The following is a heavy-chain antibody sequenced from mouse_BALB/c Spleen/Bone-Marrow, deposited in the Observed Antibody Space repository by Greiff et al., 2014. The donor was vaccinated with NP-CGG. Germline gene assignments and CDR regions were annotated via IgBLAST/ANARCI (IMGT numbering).Heavy chain of an antibody. CDR2: IGSGGSYT. CDR1: GFTFSSYD. CDR3: SRLSYDYDGAWFAY. Sequence: GQLKGSGGDLVRPGGSLKLSCAASGFTFSSYDLSWGRQTPDKRLEWVATIGSGGSYTYYPDSVKGRFTISRDNAKNTLYLQMSSLKSEDTAMYYCSRLSYDYDGAWFAYWGQGTLVTVSA. D-gene: IGHD2-4*01. V-gene: IGHV5-6*01. J-gene: IGHJ3*01.